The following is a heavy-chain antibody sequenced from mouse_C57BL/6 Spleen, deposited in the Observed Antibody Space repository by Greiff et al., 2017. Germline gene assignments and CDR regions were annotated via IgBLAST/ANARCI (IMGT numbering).Heavy chain of an antibody. D-gene: IGHD2-4*01. CDR1: GFSFNTYA. CDR3: VSSYYDYDGYYAMDY. CDR2: IRSKSNNYAT. V-gene: IGHV10-1*01. Sequence: EVQLVESGGGLVQPKGSLKLSCAASGFSFNTYAMNWVRQAPGKGLEWVARIRSKSNNYATYYADSVKDRFTISRDDSESMLYLQMNNLKTEDTAMYYCVSSYYDYDGYYAMDYWGQGTSVTVSS. J-gene: IGHJ4*01.